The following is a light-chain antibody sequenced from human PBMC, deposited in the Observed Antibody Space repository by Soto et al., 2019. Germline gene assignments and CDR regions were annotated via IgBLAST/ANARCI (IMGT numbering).Light chain of an antibody. V-gene: IGKV1-39*01. CDR3: QQTYTTPEIT. CDR2: GAS. J-gene: IGKJ5*01. CDR1: QSISIY. Sequence: DIQMTQSPSSLSASVGDRVTITFLSSQSISIYLNWYQLKPGKAPNLLMYGASYLKSGVPTRFSGSGSGTDFTLTISSLQPEDFAIYYCQQTYTTPEITFGQGTRLEIK.